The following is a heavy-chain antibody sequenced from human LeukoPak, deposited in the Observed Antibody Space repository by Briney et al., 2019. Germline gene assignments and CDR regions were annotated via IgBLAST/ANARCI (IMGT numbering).Heavy chain of an antibody. CDR1: GFTFSNFG. J-gene: IGHJ5*02. CDR2: TWYDGSNK. CDR3: ARDRSVLWFDP. Sequence: PGRSLRLSCVASGFTFSNFGMHWVRQAPGKGLEWVAVTWYDGSNKYYADSVKGRFAISRDDSKYTLYLQMNSLRVEDTAVYYCARDRSVLWFDPWGQGTLVTVSS. V-gene: IGHV3-33*01. D-gene: IGHD3-10*02.